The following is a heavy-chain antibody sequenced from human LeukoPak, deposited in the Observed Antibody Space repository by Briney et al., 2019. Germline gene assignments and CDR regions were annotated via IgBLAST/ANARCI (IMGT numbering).Heavy chain of an antibody. CDR1: GYTFTGYY. D-gene: IGHD3-10*01. V-gene: IGHV1-2*02. CDR2: INPNSGGT. Sequence: GASVKVSCKASGYTFTGYYMHWVRQAPGQGREWMGWINPNSGGTNYAQKFQGRVTMTRDTSISTAYMELSRLRSDDTAVYYCARSMRLWFGAHFDYWGQGTLVTVSS. J-gene: IGHJ4*02. CDR3: ARSMRLWFGAHFDY.